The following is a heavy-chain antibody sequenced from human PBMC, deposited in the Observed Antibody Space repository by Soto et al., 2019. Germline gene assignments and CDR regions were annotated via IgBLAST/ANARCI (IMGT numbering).Heavy chain of an antibody. CDR2: IYPGESDT. J-gene: IGHJ6*02. V-gene: IGHV5-51*01. D-gene: IGHD3-10*01. Sequence: GESLKISCKGSGYTFTNYWIGWVRQMPGKGLEWMGIIYPGESDTKYNPSFQGQVTISADKSITTTYLRWTSLKASDTAIYYCPAPIFYYGMDVWGQGTTVTVSS. CDR1: GYTFTNYW. CDR3: PAPIFYYGMDV.